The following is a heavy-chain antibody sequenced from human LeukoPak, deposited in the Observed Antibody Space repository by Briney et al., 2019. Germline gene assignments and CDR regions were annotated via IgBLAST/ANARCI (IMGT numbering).Heavy chain of an antibody. CDR3: ARQSVVVPAAMGGDYNWFDP. CDR1: GYSFTSYW. CDR2: IYPGDSDT. Sequence: GESLKISCKGSGYSFTSYWIGWVRQMPGKGLEWMGIIYPGDSDTRYSPSFQGQVTISAEKSISTAYLQWSSLKASDPAMYYCARQSVVVPAAMGGDYNWFDPWGQGTLVTVSS. D-gene: IGHD2-2*01. J-gene: IGHJ5*02. V-gene: IGHV5-51*01.